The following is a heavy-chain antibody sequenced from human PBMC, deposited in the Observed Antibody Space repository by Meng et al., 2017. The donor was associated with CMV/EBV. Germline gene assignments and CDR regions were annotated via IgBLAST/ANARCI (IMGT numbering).Heavy chain of an antibody. CDR2: INPSGGST. D-gene: IGHD2-8*01. Sequence: ASVKVSCKASGYTFTSYYMHWVRQAPGQGLEWMGIINPSGGSTSYAQKFQGRVTMTRDTSTSTAYMELSSLRSEDTAVYYCARRKLVGYCTNGVCPGWFDPWGQGTLVTVSS. V-gene: IGHV1-46*01. J-gene: IGHJ5*02. CDR3: ARRKLVGYCTNGVCPGWFDP. CDR1: GYTFTSYY.